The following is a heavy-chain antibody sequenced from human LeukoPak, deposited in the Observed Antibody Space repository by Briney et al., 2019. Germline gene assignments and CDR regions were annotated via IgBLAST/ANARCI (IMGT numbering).Heavy chain of an antibody. CDR2: IHYTGST. D-gene: IGHD6-13*01. CDR1: GGSIRSYY. Sequence: SETLSLTCTVSGGSIRSYYWSWIRQPPGKGLEWIGYIHYTGSTNYNPSLKSRVTISVDTSKNQFSLQLSSVTATDTAVYFCAIQSSSWYPYCWGQGRLVSVS. J-gene: IGHJ4*02. CDR3: AIQSSSWYPYC. V-gene: IGHV4-59*08.